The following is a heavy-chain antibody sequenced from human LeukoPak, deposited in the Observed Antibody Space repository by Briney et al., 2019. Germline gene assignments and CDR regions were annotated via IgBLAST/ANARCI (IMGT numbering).Heavy chain of an antibody. D-gene: IGHD2-15*01. Sequence: LRLSCAASGFTFSDSYMSWIRQPPGKGLEWIGEIDDSGSTNYNPSLKSRVTISADKSKNKFSLNLTSVTAADTAVYYCATRGTGGPWWGQGTLVTVSS. V-gene: IGHV4-34*08. CDR3: ATRGTGGPW. CDR1: GFTFSDSY. CDR2: IDDSGST. J-gene: IGHJ4*02.